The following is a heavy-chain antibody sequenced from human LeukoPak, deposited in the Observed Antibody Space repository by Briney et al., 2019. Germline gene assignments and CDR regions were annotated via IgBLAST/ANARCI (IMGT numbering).Heavy chain of an antibody. Sequence: GGSLRLSCAASGFTFSSYSMNWVRQAPGKGLEWVSSISSSSSYIYYADSVKGRFTISRDNAENSLYLQMNSLRAEDTAVYYCARVRNTPPFYYYGMDVWGQGTTVTVSS. CDR1: GFTFSSYS. V-gene: IGHV3-21*01. J-gene: IGHJ6*02. CDR2: ISSSSSYI. CDR3: ARVRNTPPFYYYGMDV.